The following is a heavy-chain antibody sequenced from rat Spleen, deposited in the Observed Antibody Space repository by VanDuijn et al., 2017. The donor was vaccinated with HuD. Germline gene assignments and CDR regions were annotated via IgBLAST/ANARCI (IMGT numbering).Heavy chain of an antibody. CDR2: INSAGST. V-gene: IGHV3-3*01. D-gene: IGHD1-10*01. CDR1: GHSITSSYR. Sequence: EVQLQESGPGLVKPSQSLSLTCSVTGHSITSSYRWNWIRKFPGNKLEWMGYINSAGSTNYNPSLKSRISLTRDTSKNQFFLQLNSVTTEDTATYFCARYTATISFDYWGRGVMVTVSS. CDR3: ARYTATISFDY. J-gene: IGHJ2*01.